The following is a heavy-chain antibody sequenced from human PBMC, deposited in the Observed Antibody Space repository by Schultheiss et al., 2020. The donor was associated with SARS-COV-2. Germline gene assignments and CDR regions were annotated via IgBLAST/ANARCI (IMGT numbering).Heavy chain of an antibody. V-gene: IGHV4-59*08. Sequence: GSLRLSCTVSGGSISSYYWSWIRQPPGKGLEWIGYIYYSGSTNYNPSLKSRVTISVDTSKNQFSLKLSSVTAADTAVYYCARHGLAITAAGTDYYYGMDVWGQGTTVTVSS. CDR1: GGSISSYY. J-gene: IGHJ6*02. CDR3: ARHGLAITAAGTDYYYGMDV. D-gene: IGHD6-13*01. CDR2: IYYSGST.